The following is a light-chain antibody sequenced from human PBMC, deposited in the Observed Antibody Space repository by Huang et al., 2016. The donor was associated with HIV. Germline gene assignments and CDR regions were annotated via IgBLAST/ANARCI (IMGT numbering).Light chain of an antibody. CDR2: DAT. CDR1: QSVNSY. Sequence: ETVLTQSPATLSLSLGERATLSCRASQSVNSYLAWYQQKPGQTPRLLIYDATNRATGIPARFSGSWSGTDFTLTISSLEPEDFAVYYCQQRKYWPPITFGQGTRLEIK. V-gene: IGKV3-11*01. CDR3: QQRKYWPPIT. J-gene: IGKJ5*01.